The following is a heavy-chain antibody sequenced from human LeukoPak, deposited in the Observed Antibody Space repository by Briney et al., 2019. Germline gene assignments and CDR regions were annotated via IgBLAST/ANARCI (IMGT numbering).Heavy chain of an antibody. CDR1: GDTFSKYA. D-gene: IGHD1-26*01. J-gene: IGHJ4*02. CDR2: ISAYNGNT. CDR3: ARDEVGATTWDY. V-gene: IGHV1-18*01. Sequence: GASVKVSCKASGDTFSKYAISWVRQAPGQGLEWMGWISAYNGNTNYAQKLQGRVTMTTDTSTSTAYMELRSLRSDDTAVYYCARDEVGATTWDYWGQGTLVTVSS.